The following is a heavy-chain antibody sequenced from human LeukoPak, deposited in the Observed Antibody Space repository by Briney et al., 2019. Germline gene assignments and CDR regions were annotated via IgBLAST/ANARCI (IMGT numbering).Heavy chain of an antibody. V-gene: IGHV3-9*01. J-gene: IGHJ4*02. CDR2: ISWHSGSI. CDR3: AKDRVSSSWYFFDY. Sequence: GRSLRLSCAASGFTFDDYAMHWVRQAPGKGLEWVSGISWHSGSIGYADSVKGRFTISRDNAKNSLYLQMNSLRAEDTALYYCAKDRVSSSWYFFDYWGQGTLVTVSS. D-gene: IGHD6-13*01. CDR1: GFTFDDYA.